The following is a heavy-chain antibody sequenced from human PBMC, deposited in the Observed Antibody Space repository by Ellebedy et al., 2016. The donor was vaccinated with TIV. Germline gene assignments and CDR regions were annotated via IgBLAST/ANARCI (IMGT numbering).Heavy chain of an antibody. CDR1: GYTFTSYG. Sequence: AASVEVSCKASGYTFTSYGISWVRQAPGQGLEWMGWISAYNGNTNYAQKLQGRVTMTTDTSTSTAYMELRSLRSDDTAVYYCARDYTSSWRYYYYGMDVWGQGTTVTVSS. J-gene: IGHJ6*02. D-gene: IGHD6-13*01. V-gene: IGHV1-18*01. CDR3: ARDYTSSWRYYYYGMDV. CDR2: ISAYNGNT.